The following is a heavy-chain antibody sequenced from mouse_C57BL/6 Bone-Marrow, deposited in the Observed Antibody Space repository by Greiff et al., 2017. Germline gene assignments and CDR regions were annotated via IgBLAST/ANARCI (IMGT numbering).Heavy chain of an antibody. V-gene: IGHV1-26*01. D-gene: IGHD1-1*01. J-gene: IGHJ2*01. CDR2: INPNNGGT. CDR3: ARRGSSW. CDR1: GYTFTDYY. Sequence: EVQLQQSGPELVKPGASVKISCKASGYTFTDYYMNWVKQSHGKSLEWIGDINPNNGGTRYNQKFKGKATLTVDKSSRTAYMELRSLTSEDSAVDYCARRGSSWWGQGTTLTVSS.